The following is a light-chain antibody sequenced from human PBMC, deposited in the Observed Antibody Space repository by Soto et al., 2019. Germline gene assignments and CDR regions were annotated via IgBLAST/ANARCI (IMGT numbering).Light chain of an antibody. J-gene: IGKJ2*02. CDR1: QAISNY. V-gene: IGKV1-27*01. CDR3: QNYKGAPCT. CDR2: AAS. Sequence: DIQMTQSPSSLSASVGDRVTITCRASQAISNYLAWYQQKPGKVPKLLIYAASTLPTGVQSRFSGSGSRTVATPTINSLQREDVATYYWQNYKGAPCTFGRGTRLEIK.